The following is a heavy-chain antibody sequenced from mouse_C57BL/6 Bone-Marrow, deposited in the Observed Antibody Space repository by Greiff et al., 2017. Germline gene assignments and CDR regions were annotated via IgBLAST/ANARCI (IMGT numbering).Heavy chain of an antibody. Sequence: EVQLQQSGPVLVKPGASVKMSCKASGYTFTDYYMNWVKQSHGKSLEWIGVINPYNGGTSYNQKFKGKATLTVDKSSSTAYMELNSLTSEDSAVYYCASRLPDWYFDVWGTGTTVTVSS. J-gene: IGHJ1*03. CDR3: ASRLPDWYFDV. CDR1: GYTFTDYY. V-gene: IGHV1-19*01. D-gene: IGHD6-2*01. CDR2: INPYNGGT.